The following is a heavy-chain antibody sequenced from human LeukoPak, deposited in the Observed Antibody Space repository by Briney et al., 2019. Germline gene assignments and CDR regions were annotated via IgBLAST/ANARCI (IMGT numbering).Heavy chain of an antibody. J-gene: IGHJ3*02. CDR2: ISWNSGSI. Sequence: PGGSLRLSCAASGFTFDDYAMHWVRQAPGKGLEWVSGISWNSGSIGYADSVKGRFTISRDNAKNSLYLQMNSLRAEDMASYYCAKDSSDAFDIWGQGTMVTVSS. CDR1: GFTFDDYA. V-gene: IGHV3-9*03. CDR3: AKDSSDAFDI.